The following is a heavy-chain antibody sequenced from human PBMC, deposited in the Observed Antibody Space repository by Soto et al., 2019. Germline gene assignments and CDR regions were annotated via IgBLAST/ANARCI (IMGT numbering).Heavy chain of an antibody. Sequence: PGGSLRLSCAASGFTFSIYAMSWVRQAPGKGLEWVSTISGSGDSTYYADSVKGRFTISRDNSKNTLYLLMNSLRAEDTAVYYCAKEVISYCSGGTCLGKFDSWGQGSLVTVSS. CDR1: GFTFSIYA. J-gene: IGHJ4*02. V-gene: IGHV3-23*01. D-gene: IGHD2-15*01. CDR2: ISGSGDST. CDR3: AKEVISYCSGGTCLGKFDS.